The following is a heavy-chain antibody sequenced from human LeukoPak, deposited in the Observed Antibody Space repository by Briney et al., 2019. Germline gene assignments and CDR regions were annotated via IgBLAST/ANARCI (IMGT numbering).Heavy chain of an antibody. Sequence: GRSLRLSCAASGFTFSSYAMHWVRQAPGKGLEWVAIIWYDGSNKYYADSVKGRFTISRDNPKNTLYLQMNSLRAEDTAVYYCARASGSSGWYYFDYWGQGTLVTVSS. CDR2: IWYDGSNK. D-gene: IGHD6-19*01. J-gene: IGHJ4*02. CDR3: ARASGSSGWYYFDY. CDR1: GFTFSSYA. V-gene: IGHV3-33*08.